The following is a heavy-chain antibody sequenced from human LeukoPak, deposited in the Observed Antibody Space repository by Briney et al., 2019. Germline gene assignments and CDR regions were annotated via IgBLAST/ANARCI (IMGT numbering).Heavy chain of an antibody. CDR1: GYTFTGYY. Sequence: ASVKVSCKASGYTFTGYYMHRVRQAPGQGLEWMGWINPNSGGTNYAQKFQGRVTMTRDTSISTAYMELSRPRSDDTAVDYCGRVRGWSYYDFWSGPYGGWFDPWSQGTLVTVSS. J-gene: IGHJ5*02. V-gene: IGHV1-2*02. CDR2: INPNSGGT. D-gene: IGHD3-3*01. CDR3: GRVRGWSYYDFWSGPYGGWFDP.